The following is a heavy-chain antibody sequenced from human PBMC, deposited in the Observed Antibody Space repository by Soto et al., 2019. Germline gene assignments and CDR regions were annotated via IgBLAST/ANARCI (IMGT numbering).Heavy chain of an antibody. D-gene: IGHD5-12*01. J-gene: IGHJ4*02. CDR3: ARMTSGYASRWSYYFDY. CDR1: GYTFTGYY. Sequence: QVQLVQSGAEVKKPGASVKVSCKASGYTFTGYYMHWVRQAPGQGLEWMGWINPNSGGTNYAQKFQGRVTMTRDTSLSTAYMERSRLRSDDTAVYYCARMTSGYASRWSYYFDYWGQGTLVTVSS. CDR2: INPNSGGT. V-gene: IGHV1-2*02.